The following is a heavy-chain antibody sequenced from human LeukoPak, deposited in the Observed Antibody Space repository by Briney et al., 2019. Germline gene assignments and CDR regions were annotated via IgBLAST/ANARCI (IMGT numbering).Heavy chain of an antibody. V-gene: IGHV1-69*13. CDR3: ARGPYYYDSSGYYPRAFDI. Sequence: SVKVSCKASGGTFSSYAISWVRQAPGQGLEWMGGIIPIFGTANYAQKFQGRVTITADESTSTAYMELSSLRSEDTAVYYCARGPYYYDSSGYYPRAFDIWGQGTMATVSS. CDR2: IIPIFGTA. D-gene: IGHD3-22*01. CDR1: GGTFSSYA. J-gene: IGHJ3*02.